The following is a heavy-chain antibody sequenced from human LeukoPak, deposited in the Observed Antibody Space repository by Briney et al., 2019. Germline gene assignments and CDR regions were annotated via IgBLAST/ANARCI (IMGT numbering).Heavy chain of an antibody. CDR3: ASGYDPRPYYYYGMDV. D-gene: IGHD5-12*01. CDR1: SFTFSNYG. CDR2: ISQDGSSK. Sequence: GGSLRLSCAASSFTFSNYGMLWVRQAPGKGLEWVAAISQDGSSKHYADSAKGRVTISRDNSKNTLYLQMNSLRAEDTAVYYCASGYDPRPYYYYGMDVWGQGTTVTVSS. V-gene: IGHV3-30*03. J-gene: IGHJ6*02.